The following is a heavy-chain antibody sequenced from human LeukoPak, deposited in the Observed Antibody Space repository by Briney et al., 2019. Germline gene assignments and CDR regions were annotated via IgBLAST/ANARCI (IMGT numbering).Heavy chain of an antibody. V-gene: IGHV3-30*01. D-gene: IGHD2-15*01. CDR3: ARGEYTATPPGYYFDY. J-gene: IGHJ4*02. CDR1: GFTFGSYA. CDR2: ISYDGSNK. Sequence: AGGSLRLSCAASGFTFGSYAMHWVRQAPGKGLEWVAVISYDGSNKYYADSVKGRFTISRDNSKNTLYLQMNSLRAEGTAVYYCARGEYTATPPGYYFDYWGQGTLVTVSS.